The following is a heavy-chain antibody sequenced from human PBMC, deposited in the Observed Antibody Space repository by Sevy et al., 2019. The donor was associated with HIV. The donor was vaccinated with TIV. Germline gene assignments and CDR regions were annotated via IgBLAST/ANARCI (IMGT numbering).Heavy chain of an antibody. CDR3: AREGCTQPHDY. CDR1: GFTFAKYS. CDR2: FSFGCGRI. Sequence: GGYLRLSCAASGFTFAKYSMSWVRQAPGKGLEWVSTFSFGCGRINYADSVKGRFTFSRDDSKNTLFLQMNSLRAEDTATYFCAREGCTQPHDYWGQGTLVTVSS. J-gene: IGHJ4*02. V-gene: IGHV3-23*01. D-gene: IGHD2-8*01.